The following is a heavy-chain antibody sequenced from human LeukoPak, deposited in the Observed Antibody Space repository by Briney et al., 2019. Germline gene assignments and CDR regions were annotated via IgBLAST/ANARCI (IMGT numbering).Heavy chain of an antibody. J-gene: IGHJ4*02. CDR1: GFTFSSYG. CDR2: ISGSGGST. CDR3: AKNPYGIAVAGTAYYFDY. D-gene: IGHD6-19*01. V-gene: IGHV3-23*01. Sequence: GGSLRLSCAASGFTFSSYGMSWVRQAPGKGLEWVSAISGSGGSTYYADSVKGRFTISRDNSKNTLYLQMNSLRAEDTAVYYCAKNPYGIAVAGTAYYFDYWGQGTLVTVSS.